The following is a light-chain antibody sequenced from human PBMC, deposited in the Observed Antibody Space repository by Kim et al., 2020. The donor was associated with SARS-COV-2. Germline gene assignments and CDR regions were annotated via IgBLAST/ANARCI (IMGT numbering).Light chain of an antibody. CDR3: QQHHSFPLT. J-gene: IGKJ4*01. Sequence: ATEGATVTITCRARQGISSNLAWYQQRPGKAPNRLIYSAFTLHSGGPSRFSGSGSGTDFTLTITSLQPEDFATYHCQQHHSFPLTFGGGTKVDIK. CDR1: QGISSN. V-gene: IGKV1-9*01. CDR2: SAF.